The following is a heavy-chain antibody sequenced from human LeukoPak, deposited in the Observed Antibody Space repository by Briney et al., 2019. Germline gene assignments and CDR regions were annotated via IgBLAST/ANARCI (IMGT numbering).Heavy chain of an antibody. CDR3: ATHPPKVCTGGSCTDY. Sequence: PSETLSLTCAVSGGSISSSNWWSWVRQPPGKGLEWIGEIYHSGSTNYNPSLKSRVTISVDKSKNQFSLKLSSVTAADTAVYYCATHPPKVCTGGSCTDYWGQGTLVTVSS. D-gene: IGHD2-15*01. CDR2: IYHSGST. J-gene: IGHJ4*02. V-gene: IGHV4-4*02. CDR1: GGSISSSNW.